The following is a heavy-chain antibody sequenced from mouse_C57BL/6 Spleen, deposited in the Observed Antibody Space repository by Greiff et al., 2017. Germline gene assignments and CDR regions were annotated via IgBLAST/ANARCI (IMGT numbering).Heavy chain of an antibody. CDR1: GYTFTSYW. Sequence: QVHVKQPGAELVKPGASVKMSCKASGYTFTSYWITWVKQRPGQGLEWIGDIYPGSGSTNYNEKFKSKATLTVDTSSSTAYMQLSSLTSEDSAVYYCARLEYGNFPWYFDVWGTGTTVTVSS. V-gene: IGHV1-55*01. J-gene: IGHJ1*03. D-gene: IGHD2-10*02. CDR2: IYPGSGST. CDR3: ARLEYGNFPWYFDV.